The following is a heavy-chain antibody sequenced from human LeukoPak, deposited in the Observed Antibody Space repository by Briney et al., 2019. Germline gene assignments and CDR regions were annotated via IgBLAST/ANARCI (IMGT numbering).Heavy chain of an antibody. CDR2: ISWNSGSI. J-gene: IGHJ4*02. Sequence: GGSLRLSCAASGFTFDDYAMHWVRQAPGKGLEWVSGISWNSGSIGYADSVKGRFTISRDNAKNSLYLQMNSLRAEDTALYYCAKDMTVGYSYGFEYYFDYWGQGTLVTVSS. CDR1: GFTFDDYA. D-gene: IGHD5-18*01. V-gene: IGHV3-9*01. CDR3: AKDMTVGYSYGFEYYFDY.